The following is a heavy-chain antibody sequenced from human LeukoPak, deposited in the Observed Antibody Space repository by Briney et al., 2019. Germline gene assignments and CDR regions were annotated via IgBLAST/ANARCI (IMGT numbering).Heavy chain of an antibody. CDR3: AKDRCSNGVGCYYYYMDV. J-gene: IGHJ6*03. D-gene: IGHD2-8*01. V-gene: IGHV3-23*01. Sequence: GGSLRLSCAASGFRFNTHGMNWVRLAPGKGPEWVSGISPSGDITYYADSVKGRFSISRDSSKNILYLQMNSLRAEDTAVYYCAKDRCSNGVGCYYYYMDVWGKGTTVTISS. CDR1: GFRFNTHG. CDR2: ISPSGDIT.